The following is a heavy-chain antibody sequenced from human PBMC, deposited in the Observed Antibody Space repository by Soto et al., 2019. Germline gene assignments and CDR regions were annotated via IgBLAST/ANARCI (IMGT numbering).Heavy chain of an antibody. V-gene: IGHV4-34*01. CDR2: INHSGST. CDR3: ARRGYCSGGSCYETWHLDY. D-gene: IGHD2-15*01. CDR1: GGSFSGYY. Sequence: QVQLQQWGAGLLKPSETLSLTCAVYGGSFSGYYWSWIRQPPGKGLEWIGEINHSGSTNYNPSLKSRVTISVDTSKNQFSLKLSSVTAADTAVYYCARRGYCSGGSCYETWHLDYWGQGTLVTVSS. J-gene: IGHJ4*02.